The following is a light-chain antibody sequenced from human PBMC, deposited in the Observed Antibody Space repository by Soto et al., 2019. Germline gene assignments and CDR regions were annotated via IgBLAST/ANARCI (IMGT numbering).Light chain of an antibody. CDR3: QQYNNLRVT. CDR2: GAS. J-gene: IGKJ2*01. CDR1: QSVSSN. Sequence: EIVMTQSPATLSVSPGERATLSCRASQSVSSNLAWYQQKPGQAPRLLIYGASTRATGITARFSGSGSGTEFTLTISSLQSEDFAVYYCQQYNNLRVTFGQGTKLEIK. V-gene: IGKV3-15*01.